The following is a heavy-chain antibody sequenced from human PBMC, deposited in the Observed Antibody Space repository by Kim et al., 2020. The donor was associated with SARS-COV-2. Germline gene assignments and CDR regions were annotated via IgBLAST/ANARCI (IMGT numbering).Heavy chain of an antibody. D-gene: IGHD3-10*01. Sequence: SETLSLTCAVSGGSISSSNWWSWVRQPPGKGLEWIGEIYHSGSTNYNPSLKSRVTISVDKSKNQFSLKLSSVTAADTAVYYCATGTRRFGELLPRGNWFDPWGQGTLVTVSS. CDR3: ATGTRRFGELLPRGNWFDP. V-gene: IGHV4-4*02. CDR2: IYHSGST. CDR1: GGSISSSNW. J-gene: IGHJ5*02.